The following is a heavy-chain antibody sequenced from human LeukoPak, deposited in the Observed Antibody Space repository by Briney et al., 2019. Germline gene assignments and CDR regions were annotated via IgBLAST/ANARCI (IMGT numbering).Heavy chain of an antibody. CDR3: ARKYYYNSIRYWYFDL. Sequence: PSETLSLTCTVSGDSISSYYWSWIRQPPGKGLEWIGYIYYSGSTNYNPSLKSRVTISVDTSKNQFSLKLSSVTAADTAVYYCARKYYYNSIRYWYFDLWGRGTLVTVSS. J-gene: IGHJ2*01. D-gene: IGHD3-22*01. CDR2: IYYSGST. V-gene: IGHV4-59*01. CDR1: GDSISSYY.